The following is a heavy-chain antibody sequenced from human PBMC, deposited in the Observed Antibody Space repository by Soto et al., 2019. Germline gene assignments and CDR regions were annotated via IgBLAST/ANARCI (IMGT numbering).Heavy chain of an antibody. CDR2: IGTAGDP. CDR3: ARDNPHSGAFDI. Sequence: PGGSLRLSCAASGFTFSSYDIHWGRQATGKGLEWVSAIGTAGDPYYPGSVKGRFTISRENAKNSLYLQMNSLRAGDTAVYYCARDNPHSGAFDIWGQGTMVTVSS. CDR1: GFTFSSYD. D-gene: IGHD6-25*01. J-gene: IGHJ3*02. V-gene: IGHV3-13*05.